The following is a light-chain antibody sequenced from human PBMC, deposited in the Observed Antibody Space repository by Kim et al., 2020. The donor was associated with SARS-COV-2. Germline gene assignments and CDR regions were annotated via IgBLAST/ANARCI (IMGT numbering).Light chain of an antibody. CDR3: QVWDSSSDHVV. CDR1: NIGSKS. V-gene: IGLV3-21*04. CDR2: YDS. J-gene: IGLJ2*01. Sequence: APGKTARMTCGGNNIGSKSVHWYQQKPGQAPVLVIYYDSDRPSGIPERFSGSNSGNRATLTISRVEAGDEADYYCQVWDSSSDHVVFGGGTQLTVL.